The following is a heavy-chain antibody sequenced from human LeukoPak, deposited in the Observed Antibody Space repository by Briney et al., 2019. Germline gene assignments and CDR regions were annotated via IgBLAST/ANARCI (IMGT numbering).Heavy chain of an antibody. CDR2: INPSDSGT. CDR1: GYTFTSYY. J-gene: IGHJ4*02. CDR3: ARDDGTYYYFDY. Sequence: GASVKVSCKASGYTFTSYYLHWVRQAPGQGLEWMGIINPSDSGTNYAQKLQGRVTMTTDTSTSTAYMELRSLRSDDTAVYYCARDDGTYYYFDYWGQGTLVTVSS. D-gene: IGHD1-1*01. V-gene: IGHV1-46*01.